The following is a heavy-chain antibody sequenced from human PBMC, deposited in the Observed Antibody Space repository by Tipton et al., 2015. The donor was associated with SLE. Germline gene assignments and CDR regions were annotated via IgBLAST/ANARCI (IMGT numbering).Heavy chain of an antibody. CDR1: GGSISSYY. D-gene: IGHD1-7*01. CDR2: IYYSGST. V-gene: IGHV4-59*08. J-gene: IGHJ4*02. Sequence: TLSLTCTVSGGSISSYYWSWIRQPPGKGLEWIGYIYYSGSTYYNPSLKSRVTISVDTSKNQFSLKLSSVTAADTAVYYCARHGGIMVELRGWVDYWGQGTLVTVSS. CDR3: ARHGGIMVELRGWVDY.